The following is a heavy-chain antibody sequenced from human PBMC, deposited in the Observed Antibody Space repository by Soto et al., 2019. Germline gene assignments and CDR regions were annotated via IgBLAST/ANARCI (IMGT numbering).Heavy chain of an antibody. CDR1: GFTFSSYG. V-gene: IGHV3-30*03. J-gene: IGHJ4*02. CDR3: ARGASYYYDSSGHPDY. D-gene: IGHD3-22*01. CDR2: ISYDGSNK. Sequence: QVQLVESGGGVVQPGRSLRLSCAASGFTFSSYGMHWVRQAPGKGLEWVAVISYDGSNKYYADSVKGRFTISRDNSKNTLYLQMNSLRAEDTAVYYCARGASYYYDSSGHPDYWGQGTLVTVSS.